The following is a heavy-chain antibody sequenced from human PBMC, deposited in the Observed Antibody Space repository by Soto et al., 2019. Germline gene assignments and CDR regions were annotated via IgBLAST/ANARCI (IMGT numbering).Heavy chain of an antibody. D-gene: IGHD2-15*01. J-gene: IGHJ5*02. CDR1: GGTFSNYA. Sequence: QVQLVQSGAEVKKPGSSVKVSCKASGGTFSNYAITWVRQTPGQGLEWRGRSIPIFGTRDYAQKFQGRVNISADESTTKANMELSRLRSDDTAVYYCAKDGGREGYFGNWFDPWGQGTLVTVSS. V-gene: IGHV1-69*15. CDR2: SIPIFGTR. CDR3: AKDGGREGYFGNWFDP.